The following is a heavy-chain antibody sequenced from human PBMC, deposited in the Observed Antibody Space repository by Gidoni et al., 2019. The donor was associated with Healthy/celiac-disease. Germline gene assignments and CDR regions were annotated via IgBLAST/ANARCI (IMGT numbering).Heavy chain of an antibody. V-gene: IGHV3-64D*06. J-gene: IGHJ4*02. CDR1: GFTFSSYA. CDR2: ISSNGGST. D-gene: IGHD5-18*01. CDR3: VTQRGYSYGPFDY. Sequence: EVQLVESGGGLVQPGGSLRLSCSASGFTFSSYAMHWVRQAPGKGLDYVSAISSNGGSTYYADAVKGRFTISRDNSKNTLYLQMSSLRAEDPAVYYCVTQRGYSYGPFDYWGQGTLVTVSS.